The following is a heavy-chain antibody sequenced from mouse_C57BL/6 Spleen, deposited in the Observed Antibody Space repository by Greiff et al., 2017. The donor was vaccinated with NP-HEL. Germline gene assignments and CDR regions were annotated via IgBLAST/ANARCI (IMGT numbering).Heavy chain of an antibody. Sequence: VQLQQSGAELVMPGASVKLSCKASGYTFTSYWMHWVKQRPGQGLEWIGEIDPSDSYTNYNQKFKGKSTLTVDKSSSTAYMQLSSLTSEDSAVYYCAIPLYGNVYFDYWGQGTTLTVSS. CDR1: GYTFTSYW. CDR2: IDPSDSYT. D-gene: IGHD1-1*01. CDR3: AIPLYGNVYFDY. V-gene: IGHV1-69*01. J-gene: IGHJ2*01.